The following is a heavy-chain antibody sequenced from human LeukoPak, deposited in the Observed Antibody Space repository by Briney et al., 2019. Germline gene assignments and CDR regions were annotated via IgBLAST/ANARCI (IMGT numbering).Heavy chain of an antibody. J-gene: IGHJ4*02. D-gene: IGHD2-2*01. CDR1: GFTFSSYS. V-gene: IGHV3-21*01. CDR2: ISSSSSYI. Sequence: GGSLRLSCAASGFTFSSYSMNWVRQAPGKGLEWVSSISSSSSYIYYADSVKGRFTISRDNAKNSLYLQMNSRRAEDTAVYYCARDRRDGSTSSGFDYWGQGTLVTVSS. CDR3: ARDRRDGSTSSGFDY.